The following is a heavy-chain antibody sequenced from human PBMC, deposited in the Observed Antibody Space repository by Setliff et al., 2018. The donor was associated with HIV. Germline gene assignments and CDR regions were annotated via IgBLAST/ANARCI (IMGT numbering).Heavy chain of an antibody. Sequence: GGSLRLSCAASGFTFSSYWMSWVRQAPGKGLEWVGRIRSIANSYATTYGASVKGRFTISRDDSKNTAYLQLSSLKVEDTAVYFCAASADGDCATTACTNWFDPWGQGTLVTVSS. J-gene: IGHJ5*02. V-gene: IGHV3-73*01. D-gene: IGHD1-1*01. CDR1: GFTFSSYW. CDR2: IRSIANSYAT. CDR3: AASADGDCATTACTNWFDP.